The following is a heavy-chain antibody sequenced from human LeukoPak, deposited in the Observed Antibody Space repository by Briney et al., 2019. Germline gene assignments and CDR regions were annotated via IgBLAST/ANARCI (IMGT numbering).Heavy chain of an antibody. V-gene: IGHV4-59*01. CDR2: IYYSGST. D-gene: IGHD2-15*01. Sequence: SETLSLTCTVSGGSISSYSWSWIRQPPGKGLEWIGYIYYSGSTNYNPSLKSRVTISVDTSKNQFSLKLSSVTAADTAVYYCARTVCSGGSCYRGSFDYWGQGTLVTVSS. CDR3: ARTVCSGGSCYRGSFDY. CDR1: GGSISSYS. J-gene: IGHJ4*02.